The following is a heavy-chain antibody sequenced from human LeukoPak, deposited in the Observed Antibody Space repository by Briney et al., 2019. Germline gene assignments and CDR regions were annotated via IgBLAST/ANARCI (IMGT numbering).Heavy chain of an antibody. V-gene: IGHV4-34*01. CDR2: INHSGST. CDR1: GGSFSGYY. CDR3: AREVGGIAAAGTYFDY. Sequence: PSETLSLTCAVYGGSFSGYYWSWIRQPPGKGLKWIGEINHSGSTNYNPSLKSRVTISVDTSKNQFSLKLSSVTAADTAVYYCAREVGGIAAAGTYFDYWGQGTLVTVSS. J-gene: IGHJ4*02. D-gene: IGHD6-13*01.